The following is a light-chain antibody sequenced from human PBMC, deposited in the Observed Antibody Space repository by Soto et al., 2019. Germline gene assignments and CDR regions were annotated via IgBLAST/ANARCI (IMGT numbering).Light chain of an antibody. Sequence: DIQMTQSPSSLSASVGDRVTITCQASQDISNYLNWYQQKPGKAPKFLIYDASNLETGVPSRFSGSGSGKVFTSTISSLQPEDIATYYCQQYDNPPPSFGGGTKVDIK. CDR1: QDISNY. J-gene: IGKJ4*01. CDR2: DAS. CDR3: QQYDNPPPS. V-gene: IGKV1-33*01.